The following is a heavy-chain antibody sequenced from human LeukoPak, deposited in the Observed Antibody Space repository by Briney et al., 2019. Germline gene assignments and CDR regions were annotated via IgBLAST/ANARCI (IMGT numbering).Heavy chain of an antibody. CDR1: GFTFTTYW. CDR3: ARDLVSRGAAGE. D-gene: IGHD3-16*01. V-gene: IGHV3-7*01. Sequence: GGSLRLSCAASGFTFTTYWMSWVRQAPGKGLEWVANIKQDGTEKYYVDSVKGRFTISRDNAKNSLYLQMNSLRAEDTAVYYCARDLVSRGAAGEWGQGTLVTVSS. CDR2: IKQDGTEK. J-gene: IGHJ4*02.